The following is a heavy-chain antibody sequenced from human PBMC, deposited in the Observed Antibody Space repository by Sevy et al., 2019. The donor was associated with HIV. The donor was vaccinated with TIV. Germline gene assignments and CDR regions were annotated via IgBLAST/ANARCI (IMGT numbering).Heavy chain of an antibody. J-gene: IGHJ4*02. V-gene: IGHV3-23*01. Sequence: GSLRLSCAASGFTFSSYAMSWVRQAPGKGLEWVSAISGSGGSTYYADSVKGRFTISRDNSKNTLYLQMNSLRAEDTAVYYCAKVSRTYYYDSSGYHGYWGQGTLVTVSS. CDR1: GFTFSSYA. CDR3: AKVSRTYYYDSSGYHGY. D-gene: IGHD3-22*01. CDR2: ISGSGGST.